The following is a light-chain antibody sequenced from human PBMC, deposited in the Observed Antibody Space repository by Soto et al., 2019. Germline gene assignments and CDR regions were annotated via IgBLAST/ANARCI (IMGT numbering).Light chain of an antibody. CDR1: QSISSN. Sequence: EIVMTQSPASLSVSPGERATLSCRASQSISSNLAWYQQQPGQAPRLLIYGISTRATGIPARFSGSGSGTEFTLTISSLQSEDVAVYYCQKYDNWHEIFGQGTRLEIK. V-gene: IGKV3-15*01. CDR3: QKYDNWHEI. J-gene: IGKJ5*01. CDR2: GIS.